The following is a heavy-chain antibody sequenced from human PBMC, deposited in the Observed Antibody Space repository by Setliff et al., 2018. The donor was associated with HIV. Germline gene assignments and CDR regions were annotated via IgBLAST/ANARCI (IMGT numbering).Heavy chain of an antibody. CDR1: GFTFSTYE. V-gene: IGHV3-48*03. D-gene: IGHD3-3*01. CDR3: APLGGSRFYFDY. J-gene: IGHJ4*02. CDR2: ISSSGSTI. Sequence: GGSLRLSCAASGFTFSTYEMNWVRQAPGKGPEWVSYISSSGSTIYYANSVKGRFTISRDNAKNSLYQQMNSLRAEDTAVYYCAPLGGSRFYFDYWGQGTLVTAPQ.